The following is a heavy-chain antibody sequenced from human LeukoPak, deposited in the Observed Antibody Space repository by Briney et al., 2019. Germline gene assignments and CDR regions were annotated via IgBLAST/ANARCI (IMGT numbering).Heavy chain of an antibody. D-gene: IGHD3-22*01. CDR2: IKQDGSEK. CDR1: GFTFSNAW. J-gene: IGHJ4*02. V-gene: IGHV3-7*03. CDR3: ARETYDSSGYKPLDY. Sequence: GGSLRLSCAASGFTFSNAWMSWVRQAPGKGLEWVANIKQDGSEKYYVDSVKGRFTISRDNAKNSLYLQMNSLRAEDTAVYYCARETYDSSGYKPLDYWGQGTLVTVSS.